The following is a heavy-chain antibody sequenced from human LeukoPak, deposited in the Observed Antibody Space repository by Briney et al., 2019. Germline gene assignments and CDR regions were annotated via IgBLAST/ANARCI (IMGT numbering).Heavy chain of an antibody. Sequence: GGSLRLSCAASGFTFSSYAMSWVRQAPGKGLEWVSAISGSGGSTYYADSVKGRFTISRDNSKNTLYLQMNSLRAEDTAVYYCAKNGLRFLEWLSSFDYWGQGTLVTVSA. D-gene: IGHD3-3*01. CDR2: ISGSGGST. CDR3: AKNGLRFLEWLSSFDY. CDR1: GFTFSSYA. J-gene: IGHJ4*02. V-gene: IGHV3-23*01.